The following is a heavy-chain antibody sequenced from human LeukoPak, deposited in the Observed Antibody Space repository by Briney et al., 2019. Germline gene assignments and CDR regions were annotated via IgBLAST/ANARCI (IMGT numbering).Heavy chain of an antibody. CDR2: IYHSGST. V-gene: IGHV4-30-2*01. CDR3: ARDNKYSSGWRYFDY. CDR1: GGSISSGSYY. J-gene: IGHJ4*02. Sequence: PSQTLSLTCTVSGGSISSGSYYWSWIRQPPGKGLEWIGYIYHSGSTYYNPSLKSRVTISVDRSKNQFSLKLSSVTAADTAVYYCARDNKYSSGWRYFDYWGQGTLVTVSS. D-gene: IGHD6-19*01.